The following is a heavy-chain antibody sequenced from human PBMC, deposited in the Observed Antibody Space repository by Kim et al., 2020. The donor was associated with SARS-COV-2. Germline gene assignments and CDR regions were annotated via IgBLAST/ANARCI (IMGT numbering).Heavy chain of an antibody. CDR3: ARDDTIFGVVIISDYGMDV. J-gene: IGHJ6*02. Sequence: GGSLRLSCAASGFTFSSYGMHWVRQAPGKGLEWVAVIWYDGSNKYYADSVKGRFTISRDNSKNTLYLQMNSLRAEDTAVYYCARDDTIFGVVIISDYGMDVWGQGTTVTVSS. CDR2: IWYDGSNK. V-gene: IGHV3-33*01. D-gene: IGHD3-3*01. CDR1: GFTFSSYG.